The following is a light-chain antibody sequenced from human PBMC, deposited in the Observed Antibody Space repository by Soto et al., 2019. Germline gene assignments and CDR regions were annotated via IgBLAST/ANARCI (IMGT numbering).Light chain of an antibody. Sequence: EIVMTQSPATLSVSPGERATLSCRASQSVSSNLAWYQQKPGQAPRLLIYGASSRATGIPDRFSGSGFGTDFTLTISRLEPEDFAVYYCQHYDISLFAFGPGTKVDIK. CDR2: GAS. J-gene: IGKJ3*01. CDR3: QHYDISLFA. V-gene: IGKV3-20*01. CDR1: QSVSSN.